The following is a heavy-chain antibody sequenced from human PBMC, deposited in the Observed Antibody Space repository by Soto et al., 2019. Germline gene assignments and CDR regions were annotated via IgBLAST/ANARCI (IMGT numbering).Heavy chain of an antibody. CDR3: ARNIYGYREYYYYYGMDV. Sequence: QVQLVQSGAEVKKPGSSVKVSCKASGGTFSSYTISWVRQAPGQGLEWMGRIIPILGIANYAQKFQGRVTITADKATSTAYIELGSLRSEDTAVYYCARNIYGYREYYYYYGMDVWGQGTTVTVSS. CDR2: IIPILGIA. V-gene: IGHV1-69*02. J-gene: IGHJ6*02. D-gene: IGHD5-18*01. CDR1: GGTFSSYT.